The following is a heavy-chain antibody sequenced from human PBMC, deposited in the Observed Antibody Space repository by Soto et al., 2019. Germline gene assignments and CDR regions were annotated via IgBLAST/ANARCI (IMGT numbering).Heavy chain of an antibody. J-gene: IGHJ6*02. CDR1: GFTFTSSA. V-gene: IGHV1-58*01. CDR2: IVVGSGNT. D-gene: IGHD3-3*01. Sequence: SVKVSCKASGFTFTSSAVQWVRQARGQRLEWIGWIVVGSGNTNYAQKFQERVTITRDKSISTAYLQWSSLKASDTAMYYCARHLASSFWSGYSLFYGMDVWGQGTTVTVSS. CDR3: ARHLASSFWSGYSLFYGMDV.